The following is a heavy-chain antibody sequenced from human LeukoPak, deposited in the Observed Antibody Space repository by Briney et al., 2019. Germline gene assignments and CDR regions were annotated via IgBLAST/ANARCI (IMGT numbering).Heavy chain of an antibody. CDR3: AKAASMRERLGFWSFDY. Sequence: PGGSLRLSCAASGFTFSSYAMSWVRQAPGEGLEWVSGISVSGVSTYSADSVKGRFTISRDNSKNTLYLQMNSLRAEDSAIYYCAKAASMRERLGFWSFDYWGQGTLVTVSS. CDR2: ISVSGVST. J-gene: IGHJ4*02. CDR1: GFTFSSYA. D-gene: IGHD3-3*01. V-gene: IGHV3-23*01.